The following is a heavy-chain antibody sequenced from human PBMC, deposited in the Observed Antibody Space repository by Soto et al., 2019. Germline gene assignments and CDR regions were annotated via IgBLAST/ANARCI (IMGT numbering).Heavy chain of an antibody. J-gene: IGHJ1*01. D-gene: IGHD1-1*01. V-gene: IGHV1-69*02. CDR1: GGTTSSYT. CDR3: ALRTGNWNPLAD. Sequence: QVQLVQSGAEVEKPGSSVKDSCKVSGGTTSSYTIGWVRQAPGQGLQWMGNIVPMIGKVDYAQTFQDRVTLTADKSTRTSCMELSRLRSEDTAVYFCALRTGNWNPLADWGQGTLVTVSS. CDR2: IVPMIGKV.